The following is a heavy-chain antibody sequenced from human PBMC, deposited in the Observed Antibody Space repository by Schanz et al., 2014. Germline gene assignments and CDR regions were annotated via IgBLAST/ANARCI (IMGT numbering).Heavy chain of an antibody. J-gene: IGHJ4*02. V-gene: IGHV4-39*01. CDR3: ARQGDVYRLDY. D-gene: IGHD1-26*01. CDR1: GVSIRSSSYY. Sequence: QLQVQESDPGLVKPSETLSLTCTVSGVSIRSSSYYWGWIRQPPGKGLEWIGTIFNAGSTYYNPSPRSGAPIPVDTSKNQSPLKLSSVTAADTAMYFCARQGDVYRLDYWGQGTLVTVTS. CDR2: IFNAGST.